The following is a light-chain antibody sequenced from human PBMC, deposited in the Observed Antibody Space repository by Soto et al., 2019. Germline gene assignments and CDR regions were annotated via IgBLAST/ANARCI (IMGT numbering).Light chain of an antibody. Sequence: QSLLTQVPSASGTPGQTVTISCSGSSSNIGTEYVYWYQQLPGTAPKLLIHRNNQRPSGVPDRISGSKSGTSASLAIGGLRFEDDGDYYCSAWDVSLRGLVFGGGTKLTVL. CDR3: SAWDVSLRGLV. CDR2: RNN. V-gene: IGLV1-47*01. J-gene: IGLJ3*02. CDR1: SSNIGTEY.